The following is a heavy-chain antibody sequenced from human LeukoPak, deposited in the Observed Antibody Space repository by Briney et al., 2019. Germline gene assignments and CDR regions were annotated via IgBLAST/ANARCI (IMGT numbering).Heavy chain of an antibody. CDR3: ARDRGISWYFDL. D-gene: IGHD3-10*01. Sequence: SETLSLTCAVYGGSFSGYYWSWIRQPPGKGLEWIGEINHSGSTNYNPSLKSRVTISVDTSKNQFSLKLSSVTAADTAVYYCARDRGISWYFDLWGRGTLVTVSS. CDR2: INHSGST. J-gene: IGHJ2*01. V-gene: IGHV4-34*01. CDR1: GGSFSGYY.